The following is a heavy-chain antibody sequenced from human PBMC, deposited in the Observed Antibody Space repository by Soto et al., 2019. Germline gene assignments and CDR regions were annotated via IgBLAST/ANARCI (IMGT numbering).Heavy chain of an antibody. CDR1: GYTFTSYA. CDR3: ERVEYRAMASYNWFDP. CDR2: INAGNGNT. Sequence: GASVKVSCKASGYTFTSYAMHWVRQAPGQRLEWMGWINAGNGNTKYSQKFQGRVTITRDTSASTAYMELSSLRSEDTAVYYCERVEYRAMASYNWFDPCGQXTLVTVSS. V-gene: IGHV1-3*01. D-gene: IGHD5-18*01. J-gene: IGHJ5*02.